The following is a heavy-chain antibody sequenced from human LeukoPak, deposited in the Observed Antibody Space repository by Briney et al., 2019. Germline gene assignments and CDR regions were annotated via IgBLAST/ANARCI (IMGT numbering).Heavy chain of an antibody. D-gene: IGHD6-13*01. J-gene: IGHJ4*02. CDR2: IIPIFGTA. CDR3: ASSIAAAGRTFDY. CDR1: GGTFSSYA. Sequence: GSSVKVSCKASGGTFSSYAISWVRQAPGQGLEWMGGIIPIFGTANYAQKFQGRVTFTTDESTSTAYMELSSLRSEDTAVYYCASSIAAAGRTFDYWGQGTLVTVSS. V-gene: IGHV1-69*05.